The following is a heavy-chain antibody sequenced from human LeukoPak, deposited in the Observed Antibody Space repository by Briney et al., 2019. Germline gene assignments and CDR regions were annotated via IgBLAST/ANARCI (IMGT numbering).Heavy chain of an antibody. J-gene: IGHJ4*02. Sequence: SETLSLTCTVSGGSISSYYWSWIRQPPGKGLEWIGYIYYSGSTNYNPSLKSRVTISVDTPKNQFSLKLSSVTAADTAVYYCARSGGHLDYWGQGTLVTVSS. CDR1: GGSISSYY. CDR3: ARSGGHLDY. CDR2: IYYSGST. V-gene: IGHV4-59*01. D-gene: IGHD3-10*01.